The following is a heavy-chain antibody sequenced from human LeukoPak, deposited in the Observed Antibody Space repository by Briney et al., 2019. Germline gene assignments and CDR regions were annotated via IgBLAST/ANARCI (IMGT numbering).Heavy chain of an antibody. CDR2: ISSSSSYI. D-gene: IGHD3-3*01. Sequence: GGSLRLSCAASGFTVSGNYMSWVRQAPGKGLEWVSSISSSSSYIYYADSVKGRFTISRDNAKNSLYLQMNSLRAEDTAVYYCARGEGDDFWSGYPHGAFDIWGQGTMVTVSS. CDR3: ARGEGDDFWSGYPHGAFDI. V-gene: IGHV3-21*01. J-gene: IGHJ3*02. CDR1: GFTVSGNY.